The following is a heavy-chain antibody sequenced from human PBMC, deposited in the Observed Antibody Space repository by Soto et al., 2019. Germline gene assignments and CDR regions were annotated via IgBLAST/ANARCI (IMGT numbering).Heavy chain of an antibody. J-gene: IGHJ4*02. CDR3: VSDRGYGHASVPYS. V-gene: IGHV3-30*03. CDR2: ISYDGSLQ. CDR1: GFAFSSYG. Sequence: QAQLVESGGGVVQPGRSLRLSCAASGFAFSSYGMHWVRQALGTGLEWVAVISYDGSLQHYADSVKGRFTISRDNSKNMVLLQMGGLRAEDTVVYYCVSDRGYGHASVPYSWGQGTLVSVSS. D-gene: IGHD5-18*01.